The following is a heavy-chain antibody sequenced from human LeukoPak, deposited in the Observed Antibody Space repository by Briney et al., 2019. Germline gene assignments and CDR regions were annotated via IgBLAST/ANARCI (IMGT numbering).Heavy chain of an antibody. Sequence: GGSLRLSCAVSGFTFSTYWVHWVRQAPGKGLVWVLRINSDGSSTSCADSEKGRFTISRDNAKNTLYLQMNSLRAEDSAVYYCVTSYCSGGSCYSASGYWGQGTLVTVSS. J-gene: IGHJ4*02. CDR3: VTSYCSGGSCYSASGY. V-gene: IGHV3-74*01. D-gene: IGHD2-15*01. CDR1: GFTFSTYW. CDR2: INSDGSST.